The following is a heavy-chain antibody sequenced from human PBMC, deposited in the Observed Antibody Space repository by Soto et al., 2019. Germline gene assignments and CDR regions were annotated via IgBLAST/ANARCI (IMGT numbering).Heavy chain of an antibody. CDR2: IYYSGST. V-gene: IGHV4-59*08. J-gene: IGHJ4*02. CDR3: ARQAYSSSWYDY. Sequence: SETLSLTCTVSGGSISSYYWSWIRQPPGKGLEWIGYIYYSGSTNYNPSLKSRVTISVDTSKNQFSLKLSSVTAADTAVYYCARQAYSSSWYDYWGQGTLVTVSS. CDR1: GGSISSYY. D-gene: IGHD6-13*01.